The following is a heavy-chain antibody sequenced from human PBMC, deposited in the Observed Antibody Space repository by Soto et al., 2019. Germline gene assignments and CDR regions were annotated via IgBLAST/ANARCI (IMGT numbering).Heavy chain of an antibody. CDR2: ISAYNGNT. D-gene: IGHD6-6*01. Sequence: AASVKVSCKASGYTFTSYGISWVRQAPGQGLEWMGWISAYNGNTNYAQKLQGRVTMTTDTSTSTAYMELRSLRSDDTAVYYCARDPNEYSSSGVFDYWGQGTLVTVSS. V-gene: IGHV1-18*01. CDR1: GYTFTSYG. CDR3: ARDPNEYSSSGVFDY. J-gene: IGHJ4*02.